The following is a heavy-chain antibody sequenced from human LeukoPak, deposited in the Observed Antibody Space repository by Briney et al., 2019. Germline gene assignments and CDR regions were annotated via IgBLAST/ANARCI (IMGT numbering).Heavy chain of an antibody. CDR2: IYTSGST. V-gene: IGHV4-61*02. CDR3: AISIAAAFDAFDI. Sequence: SETLSLTCAVSGYSISSGSYYWSWIRQPAGKGLEWIGRIYTSGSTNHNPSLKSRVTISVDTSKNQFSLKLSSVTAADTAVYYCAISIAAAFDAFDIWGQGTMVTVSS. J-gene: IGHJ3*02. CDR1: GYSISSGSYY. D-gene: IGHD6-13*01.